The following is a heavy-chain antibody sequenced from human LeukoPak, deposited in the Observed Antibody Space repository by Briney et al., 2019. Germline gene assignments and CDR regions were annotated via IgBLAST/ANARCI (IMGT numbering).Heavy chain of an antibody. V-gene: IGHV4-59*12. CDR3: ASEIIFGSFDY. J-gene: IGHJ4*02. Sequence: SETLSLTCTVSGGSISGYYWSWIRQPPGKGLEWIGYIYYSGSTNYNPSLKSRVTISVDTSKNQFSLKLSSVTAADTAVYYCASEIIFGSFDYWGQGTLVTVSS. CDR1: GGSISGYY. D-gene: IGHD3-3*01. CDR2: IYYSGST.